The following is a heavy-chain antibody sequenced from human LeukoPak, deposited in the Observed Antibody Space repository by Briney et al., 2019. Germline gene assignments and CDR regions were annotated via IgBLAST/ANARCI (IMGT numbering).Heavy chain of an antibody. CDR2: ISSISSYT. D-gene: IGHD6-13*01. V-gene: IGHV3-21*01. Sequence: GGSLRLSCAASGFTFSSYSMNWVRQAPGKGLEWVSSISSISSYTYYADSVKGRFTISRDNAKNSLYLQMNSLRAEDTAVYYCARGVIVAAAGTEYFQHWGQGTLVTGSS. CDR3: ARGVIVAAAGTEYFQH. CDR1: GFTFSSYS. J-gene: IGHJ1*01.